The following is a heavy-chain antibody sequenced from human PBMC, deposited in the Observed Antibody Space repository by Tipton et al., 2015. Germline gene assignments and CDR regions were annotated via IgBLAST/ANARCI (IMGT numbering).Heavy chain of an antibody. CDR3: ARGGACYTALRCFSGMDV. V-gene: IGHV3-23*01. CDR2: ISGSGGST. Sequence: SLRLSCAASGFTFSSFAMSWVRQAPGKGLEWVSAISGSGGSTKYADFEKGRFTISRDNSKNTLYLLMDSLGVEDTAVYYCARGGACYTALRCFSGMDVWGQGTTVTVSS. D-gene: IGHD2-8*02. CDR1: GFTFSSFA. J-gene: IGHJ6*02.